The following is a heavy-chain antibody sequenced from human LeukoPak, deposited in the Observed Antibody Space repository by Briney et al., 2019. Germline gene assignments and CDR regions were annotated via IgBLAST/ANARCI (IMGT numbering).Heavy chain of an antibody. CDR2: IIPIFGTA. V-gene: IGHV1-69*13. CDR1: GGTFSSYA. CDR3: ARDSYPPSYYYYYGMDV. Sequence: GASVKVSCKASGGTFSSYAISWVRQAPGQGLEWMGGIIPIFGTANYAQKFQGRVTITADESTSTAYMELSSLRSEDTAVYYCARDSYPPSYYYYYGMDVWGQGTTVTVSS. J-gene: IGHJ6*02.